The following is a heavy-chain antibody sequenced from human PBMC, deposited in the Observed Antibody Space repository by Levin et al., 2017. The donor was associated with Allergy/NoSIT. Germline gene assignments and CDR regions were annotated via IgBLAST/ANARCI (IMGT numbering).Heavy chain of an antibody. CDR3: ANRDYSSDTSKWFES. CDR2: IYWDDDK. D-gene: IGHD3-10*01. V-gene: IGHV2-5*02. J-gene: IGHJ5*01. CDR1: GFSLSTGAVG. Sequence: GSGPTLVKPTETLTLTCTFSGFSLSTGAVGVGWFRQAPGKALEWLALIYWDDDKRFSPSLKTRLTITKDTSKNQVVLTVSNVDPVDTGTYYCANRDYSSDTSKWFESWGQGTLVTVSS.